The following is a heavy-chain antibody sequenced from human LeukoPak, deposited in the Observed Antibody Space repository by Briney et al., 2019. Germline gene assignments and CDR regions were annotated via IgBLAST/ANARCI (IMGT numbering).Heavy chain of an antibody. Sequence: AGGSLRLSCAASGFTFSSYSMNWVRQAPGKGLEWVSYISSSSSTIYYADSVKGRFTISRDNAKNSLYLQMNSLRAEDTAVYYCAGGRYSSSPDYWGQGTLVTVSS. CDR2: ISSSSSTI. CDR3: AGGRYSSSPDY. D-gene: IGHD6-13*01. V-gene: IGHV3-48*01. J-gene: IGHJ4*02. CDR1: GFTFSSYS.